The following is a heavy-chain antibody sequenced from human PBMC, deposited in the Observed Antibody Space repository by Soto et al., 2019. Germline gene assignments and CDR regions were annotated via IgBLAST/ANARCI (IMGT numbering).Heavy chain of an antibody. Sequence: ASVKVSCKASGYTFTSYAMHWVRQAPGQRLEWMGWINAGNGNTRYSQKFQGRVTITRDTSASTAYMELSSLRSEDTAVYYCARNDYGDYGVYDYWGQGTLVTVSS. V-gene: IGHV1-3*01. D-gene: IGHD4-17*01. CDR1: GYTFTSYA. CDR2: INAGNGNT. CDR3: ARNDYGDYGVYDY. J-gene: IGHJ4*02.